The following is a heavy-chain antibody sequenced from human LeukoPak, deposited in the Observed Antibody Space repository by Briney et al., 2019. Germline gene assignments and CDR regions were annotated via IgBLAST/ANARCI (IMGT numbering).Heavy chain of an antibody. CDR2: INPSSGAT. V-gene: IGHV1-2*02. Sequence: ASLKVSCQASGYGFTDYYVPWIRQAPGQGLEWMGWINPSSGATIYAQKFQGRVTMTRDTFTTTAYMELKSLVSHDTAVYYCARGWQINSSGGFVDPWGQGTPVTVS. D-gene: IGHD6-6*01. J-gene: IGHJ5*02. CDR1: GYGFTDYY. CDR3: ARGWQINSSGGFVDP.